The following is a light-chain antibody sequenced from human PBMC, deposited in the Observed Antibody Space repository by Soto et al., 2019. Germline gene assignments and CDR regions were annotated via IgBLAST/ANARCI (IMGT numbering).Light chain of an antibody. J-gene: IGKJ4*01. CDR2: AAS. Sequence: DIQMTQSPSSLSASVGDRVTITCRASQSITNYLNWYQQKPGKAPKLLIYAASSLQIGVPSRFGGSGSGTDFTLTISGLQPEDLATYYCQQSYGTLTFGGGTKVDIK. CDR1: QSITNY. V-gene: IGKV1-39*01. CDR3: QQSYGTLT.